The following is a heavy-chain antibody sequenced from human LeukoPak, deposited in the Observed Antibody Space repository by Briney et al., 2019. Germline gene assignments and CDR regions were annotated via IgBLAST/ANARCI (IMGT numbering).Heavy chain of an antibody. J-gene: IGHJ4*02. V-gene: IGHV1-69*13. CDR1: GGTFSSQA. CDR3: ARARSSGWYILDY. D-gene: IGHD6-19*01. CDR2: MIRSFGTA. Sequence: SVKVSCKASGGTFSSQAISWVRRAPGQGLEWRGGMIRSFGTAKYAQKFQGRVTLTADESTSTAYMELRRLRSEEPAVYYCARARSSGWYILDYWGQGTLVTVSS.